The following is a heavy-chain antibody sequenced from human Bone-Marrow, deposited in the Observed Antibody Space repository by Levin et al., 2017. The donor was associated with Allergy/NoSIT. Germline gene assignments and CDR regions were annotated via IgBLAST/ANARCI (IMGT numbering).Heavy chain of an antibody. CDR1: GYTLTELS. Sequence: ASVKVSCKVSGYTLTELSMHWVRQAPGKGLEWMGGFDPEDGETIYAQKFQGRVTMTEDTSTDTAYMELSSLRSEDTAVYYCATVPGNIVCGGDCLYFDYWGQGTLVTVSS. D-gene: IGHD2-21*02. V-gene: IGHV1-24*01. CDR2: FDPEDGET. CDR3: ATVPGNIVCGGDCLYFDY. J-gene: IGHJ4*02.